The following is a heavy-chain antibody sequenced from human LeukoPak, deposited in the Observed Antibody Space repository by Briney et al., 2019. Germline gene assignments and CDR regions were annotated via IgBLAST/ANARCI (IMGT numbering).Heavy chain of an antibody. Sequence: GGSLRLSCAASGFTFSSYAMHWVRQAPGKGLEWVAVISYDGSNKYYADSVKGRFTISRDNFKNTLNLQMDSLRAEDTAVYYCARDTDHLVRGVNIDYWGQGTLVTVSS. CDR2: ISYDGSNK. D-gene: IGHD3-10*01. V-gene: IGHV3-30-3*01. CDR1: GFTFSSYA. J-gene: IGHJ4*02. CDR3: ARDTDHLVRGVNIDY.